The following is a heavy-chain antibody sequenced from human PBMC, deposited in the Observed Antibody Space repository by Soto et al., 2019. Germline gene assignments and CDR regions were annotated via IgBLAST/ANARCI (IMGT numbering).Heavy chain of an antibody. J-gene: IGHJ4*02. CDR1: GGSISSSSYY. D-gene: IGHD6-13*01. V-gene: IGHV4-39*01. CDR2: IYSSGST. Sequence: QLQLQESGPGLVKPSETLSLTCTVSGGSISSSSYYWGWIRQPPGKGLEWIGSIYSSGSTYYNPSLTSRVTISVATSKNQFHLKLSSVAAADTAVYYCARRGSSSWYGYWGQGTLVTVSS. CDR3: ARRGSSSWYGY.